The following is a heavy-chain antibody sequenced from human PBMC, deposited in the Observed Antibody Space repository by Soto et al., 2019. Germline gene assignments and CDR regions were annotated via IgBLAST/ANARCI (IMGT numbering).Heavy chain of an antibody. Sequence: EVQLVESGGGLVEPGRSLRLSCIGSGLIFGDYAMSWFRQSPGQGLEWVGLIRSKSNGGTAEYAASVKGRFTISRDDSKSIAYLQMNSLKTADTALYYCSRSLFGGYGLDVWGQGTTVTVSS. CDR3: SRSLFGGYGLDV. V-gene: IGHV3-49*03. CDR1: GLIFGDYA. D-gene: IGHD3-10*01. J-gene: IGHJ6*02. CDR2: IRSKSNGGTA.